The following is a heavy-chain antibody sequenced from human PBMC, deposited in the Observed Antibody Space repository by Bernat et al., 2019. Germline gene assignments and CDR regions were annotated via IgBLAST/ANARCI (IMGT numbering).Heavy chain of an antibody. CDR1: GFTFSCYG. Sequence: EVQLVESGGGSVQPGGSLRLSCAASGFTFSCYGMIWVRQAPGKGPEWVSTISGGGENTHYGDSVKGRFTISRDNSKNTLFLQMNSLRAEDTAVYYCAIEPPHYDFWIGSNYWGQGTLVTVSS. V-gene: IGHV3-23*04. D-gene: IGHD3-3*01. CDR2: ISGGGENT. J-gene: IGHJ4*02. CDR3: AIEPPHYDFWIGSNY.